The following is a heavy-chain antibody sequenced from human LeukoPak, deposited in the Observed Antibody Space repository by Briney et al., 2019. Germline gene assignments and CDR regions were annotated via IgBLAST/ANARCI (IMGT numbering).Heavy chain of an antibody. V-gene: IGHV3-48*01. D-gene: IGHD5-18*01. CDR2: ISSSSGTI. CDR1: GFIFSNYN. CDR3: ARALGYSYGYAVDY. J-gene: IGHJ4*02. Sequence: GGSLRLSCAASGFIFSNYNMNWVCQTPGKGLEWLSYISSSSGTIYYADSVKGRFTISGDNAKNSLYLQMNSLRAEDTAVYYCARALGYSYGYAVDYWGQGTLVTVSS.